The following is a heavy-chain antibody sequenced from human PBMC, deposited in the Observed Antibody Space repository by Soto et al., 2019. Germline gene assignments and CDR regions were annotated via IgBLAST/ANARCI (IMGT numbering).Heavy chain of an antibody. Sequence: ASVKVSCKASGGTFSSYTISWGRQAPGQGLEWMGRILPILGIANYAQKFQVRVTITADKSTSTAYMELSILRSEDTAVYYCARSGGDDAFYIWGQGTMVTVSS. V-gene: IGHV1-69*02. CDR2: ILPILGIA. CDR1: GGTFSSYT. J-gene: IGHJ3*02. CDR3: ARSGGDDAFYI. D-gene: IGHD3-16*01.